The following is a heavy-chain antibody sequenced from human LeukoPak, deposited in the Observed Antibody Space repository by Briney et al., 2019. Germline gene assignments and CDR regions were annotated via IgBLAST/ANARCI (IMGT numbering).Heavy chain of an antibody. CDR2: ITYDGRQI. D-gene: IGHD6-13*01. J-gene: IGHJ4*02. Sequence: ITYDGRQIYYAVSVKGRFTISRDNSRNTLHLQMNSLRAEDTAVYYCAKGYSSSWYMGYFDYWGQGTLVTVSS. CDR3: AKGYSSSWYMGYFDY. V-gene: IGHV3-33*06.